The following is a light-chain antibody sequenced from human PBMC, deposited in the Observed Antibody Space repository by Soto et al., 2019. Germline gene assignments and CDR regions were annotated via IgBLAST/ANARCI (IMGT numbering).Light chain of an antibody. J-gene: IGKJ3*01. CDR3: QHYDNFATCT. CDR2: AAS. CDR1: QHISNY. Sequence: DIQMTQSPSSLSASVGDRVTITCQASQHISNYLNWYKKKPGKAPKLLIDAASNLETGVPSRFGGSEPVSDFTFTISSLQPIDVAPYYDQHYDNFATCTYGPRTKVYSK. V-gene: IGKV1-33*01.